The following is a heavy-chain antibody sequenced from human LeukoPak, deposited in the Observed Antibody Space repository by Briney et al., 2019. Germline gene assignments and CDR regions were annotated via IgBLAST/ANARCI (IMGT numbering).Heavy chain of an antibody. V-gene: IGHV4-59*01. J-gene: IGHJ6*02. Sequence: SETLSLTGTVSGGSISSYYWSWIRQPPGKGLEWIGYIYYSGSTNYNPSLKSRVTISVDTSKNQFSLKLSSVTAADTAVYYCARSLPLRSSDWLPPPLYYYYGMDVWGQGTTVTVPS. CDR3: ARSLPLRSSDWLPPPLYYYYGMDV. CDR1: GGSISSYY. CDR2: IYYSGST. D-gene: IGHD3-9*01.